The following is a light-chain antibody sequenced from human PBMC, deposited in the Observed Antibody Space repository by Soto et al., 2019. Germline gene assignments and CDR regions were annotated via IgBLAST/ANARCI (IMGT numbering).Light chain of an antibody. CDR1: RSDIGATDD. V-gene: IGLV1-40*01. J-gene: IGLJ3*02. CDR3: QSFDRTLTAWV. CDR2: GIS. Sequence: QAVVTQPPSVSGAPGQRVTISCTGSRSDIGATDDIHWYQQLPGTAPRLLIYGISHRPAGVPDRFSGSKSGTSASLAVTGLQAEDEAYYYCQSFDRTLTAWVFGGGTKVTVL.